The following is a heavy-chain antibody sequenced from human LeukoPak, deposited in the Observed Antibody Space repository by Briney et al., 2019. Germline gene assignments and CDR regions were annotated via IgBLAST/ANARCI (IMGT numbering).Heavy chain of an antibody. CDR1: GGSISSYY. V-gene: IGHV4-59*01. Sequence: SETLSLTCTVSGGSISSYYWSWIRQPPGKGLEWIGYIYYSGSTNYNPSLKSRVTISVDTSKNQFSLKLSSVTAADTAVYYCARGWRHYYGSGSYYFDYWGQGTLVTVSS. J-gene: IGHJ4*02. CDR2: IYYSGST. D-gene: IGHD3-10*01. CDR3: ARGWRHYYGSGSYYFDY.